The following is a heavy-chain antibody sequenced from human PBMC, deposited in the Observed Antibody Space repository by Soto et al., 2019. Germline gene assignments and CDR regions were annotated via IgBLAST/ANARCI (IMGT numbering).Heavy chain of an antibody. J-gene: IGHJ4*02. V-gene: IGHV3-48*01. D-gene: IGHD4-17*01. Sequence: GGSLRLSCAASGFTFSSYSMNWVRQAPGKGLEWVSYISSSSSTIYYADSVKGRFTISRDNAKNSLYLQMNGLRAEDTAVYYWARDPKNYGDYPADFDYWGQGTLVTVSS. CDR2: ISSSSSTI. CDR3: ARDPKNYGDYPADFDY. CDR1: GFTFSSYS.